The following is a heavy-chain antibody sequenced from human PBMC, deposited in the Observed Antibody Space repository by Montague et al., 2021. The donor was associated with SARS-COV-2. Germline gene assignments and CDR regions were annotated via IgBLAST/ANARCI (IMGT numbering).Heavy chain of an antibody. J-gene: IGHJ4*02. CDR1: GLPLSTSGLC. CDR2: TDWDDDK. V-gene: IGHV2-70*01. D-gene: IGHD6-13*01. Sequence: PALVKPTQTLTLTCTLSGLPLSTSGLCVGWIRQPPGKALEWLALTDWDDDKYYSPSLKTRLSISKDTSKNQVVLTMANMEPVDTATYYCAQIPNDSWYVSYFDYWGQGILVTVSS. CDR3: AQIPNDSWYVSYFDY.